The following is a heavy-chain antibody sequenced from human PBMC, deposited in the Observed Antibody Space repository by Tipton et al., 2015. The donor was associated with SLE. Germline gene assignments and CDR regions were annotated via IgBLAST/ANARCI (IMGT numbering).Heavy chain of an antibody. CDR2: MNPNSGNT. CDR3: ARTSDSSGWLIDS. D-gene: IGHD6-19*01. J-gene: IGHJ4*02. V-gene: IGHV1-8*01. Sequence: QLVQSGAEVKKPGASVKVSCKASGYTFTSYDINWVRQATGQGLEWMGWMNPNSGNTGYVQKFQGRVTMTRNTSISTAYMELSSLRSEDTAVYCCARTSDSSGWLIDSWGQGSLVTVSS. CDR1: GYTFTSYD.